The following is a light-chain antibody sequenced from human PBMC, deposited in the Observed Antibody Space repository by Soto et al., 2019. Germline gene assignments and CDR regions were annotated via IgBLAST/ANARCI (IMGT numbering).Light chain of an antibody. CDR1: QSLAYSDGNTY. J-gene: IGKJ4*01. CDR3: MQGTHSPLT. V-gene: IGKV2-30*01. CDR2: MVS. Sequence: DVVLTQSPLSLPVTLGQPASISCRSSQSLAYSDGNTYLNWFHQRPGQSPRRLIYMVSNRDSGVPDRFSGSGSGTDFTLRISRVEAEDVGVYFCMQGTHSPLTFGGGTKVEIK.